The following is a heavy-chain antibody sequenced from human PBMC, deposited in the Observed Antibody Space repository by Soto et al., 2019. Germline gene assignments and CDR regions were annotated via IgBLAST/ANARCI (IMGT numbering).Heavy chain of an antibody. V-gene: IGHV1-2*02. CDR2: INPNSGGT. D-gene: IGHD6-13*01. J-gene: IGHJ4*02. Sequence: ASGKVSCRASGHTCTGYYMHWAPQAPGQGLEWTGWINPNSGGTNYAQKCQGRVTMTMDTSNSTAYMGLSRLRSDDAAVYYCAGAGEQQLGNDYWGQGTRVT. CDR3: AGAGEQQLGNDY. CDR1: GHTCTGYY.